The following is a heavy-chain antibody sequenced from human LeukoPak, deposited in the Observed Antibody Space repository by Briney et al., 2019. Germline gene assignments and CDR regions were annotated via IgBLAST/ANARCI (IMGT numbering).Heavy chain of an antibody. CDR3: AKDEGSGWYKYDY. Sequence: PGGSLRLSCAASGFTFSSYGMHWVRQAPGKGLEWVAVISYDGSNKYYADSVKGRFTISRDNSKNTLYLQMNSLRAEDTAVYYCAKDEGSGWYKYDYWGQGTLVTVSS. CDR2: ISYDGSNK. V-gene: IGHV3-30*18. J-gene: IGHJ4*02. D-gene: IGHD6-19*01. CDR1: GFTFSSYG.